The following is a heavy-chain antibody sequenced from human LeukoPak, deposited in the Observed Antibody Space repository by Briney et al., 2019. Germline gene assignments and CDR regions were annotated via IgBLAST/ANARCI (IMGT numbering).Heavy chain of an antibody. CDR2: INPNSGGT. CDR3: ARGGHSGYTFDY. V-gene: IGHV1-2*02. Sequence: ASVKVSCKASGYTFTGYYMHWVRQAPGQGPEWMGWINPNSGGTNYAQKFQGRVTMTRDTSINTAYMELSSLRSDDTAVYYCARGGHSGYTFDYWGQGTLVTVSS. J-gene: IGHJ4*02. D-gene: IGHD5-12*01. CDR1: GYTFTGYY.